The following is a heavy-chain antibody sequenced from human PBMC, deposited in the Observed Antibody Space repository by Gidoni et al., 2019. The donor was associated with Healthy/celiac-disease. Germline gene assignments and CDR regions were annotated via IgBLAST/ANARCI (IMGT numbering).Heavy chain of an antibody. CDR3: ARGHMITCGGVIANHYYYYMDV. Sequence: QVQLQQWGAGLLKPSETLSLTCAVSGGSFSGYYWSWIRQPPGKGLEWIGEINHSGSTNYNPSLKSRVTISVDTSKNQFSLKLSSVTAADTAVYYCARGHMITCGGVIANHYYYYMDVWGKGTTVTVSS. CDR2: INHSGST. D-gene: IGHD3-16*02. J-gene: IGHJ6*03. CDR1: GGSFSGYY. V-gene: IGHV4-34*01.